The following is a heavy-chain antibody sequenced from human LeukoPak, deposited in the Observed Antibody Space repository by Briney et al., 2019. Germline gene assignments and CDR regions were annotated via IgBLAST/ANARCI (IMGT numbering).Heavy chain of an antibody. Sequence: ASVKVSCKASGYTFTSYGISWVRQAPGQGLEWMGWISAYNGNTNYAQKLQGGVTMTTDTSTSTAYMELRSLRSDDTAVYYCARVRSRPYYYGMDVWGQGTTVTVSS. CDR1: GYTFTSYG. CDR3: ARVRSRPYYYGMDV. J-gene: IGHJ6*02. D-gene: IGHD6-6*01. V-gene: IGHV1-18*01. CDR2: ISAYNGNT.